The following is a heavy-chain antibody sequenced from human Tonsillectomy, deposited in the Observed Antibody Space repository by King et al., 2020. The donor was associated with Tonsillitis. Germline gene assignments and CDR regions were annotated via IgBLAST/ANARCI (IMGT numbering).Heavy chain of an antibody. D-gene: IGHD2-15*01. CDR3: AKDMFADVVVAAKIYYYRMDV. Sequence: VQLVESGGGLVQPGRSLRLSCAASGFTFDDYAMHWVRQAPGKGLEWVSGISWNSGRIGYAASVKGRFTISRENAKNFLYLQMISLRAEDTALYYCAKDMFADVVVAAKIYYYRMDVWGQGTTVTVSS. CDR1: GFTFDDYA. J-gene: IGHJ6*02. CDR2: ISWNSGRI. V-gene: IGHV3-9*01.